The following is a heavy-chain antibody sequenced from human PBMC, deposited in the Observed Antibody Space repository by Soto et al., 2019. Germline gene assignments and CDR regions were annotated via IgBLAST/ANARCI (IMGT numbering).Heavy chain of an antibody. CDR2: IRRDAYGGTT. Sequence: GGSLRLSCTTSGFTFGDYALSWVRQAPGKGLEWVGFIRRDAYGGTTDYAASVKGRFTISRDDSKSIAYLQMNSLRTEDTALYYCTRASSLDFDFWGQGTLVTAPQ. CDR1: GFTFGDYA. D-gene: IGHD3-16*01. V-gene: IGHV3-49*04. J-gene: IGHJ4*02. CDR3: TRASSLDFDF.